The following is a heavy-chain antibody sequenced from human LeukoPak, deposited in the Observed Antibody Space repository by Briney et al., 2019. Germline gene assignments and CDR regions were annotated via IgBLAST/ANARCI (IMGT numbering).Heavy chain of an antibody. CDR1: GFTFSSYW. CDR3: ARDKIEGPTKLDY. CDR2: IKQDESEK. J-gene: IGHJ4*02. D-gene: IGHD1-1*01. V-gene: IGHV3-7*01. Sequence: GGSLRLSCAASGFTFSSYWMSWVRQAPGKGLEWVANIKQDESEKYYVDSVMGRFTISRDNAKNSLYLQMNSLRAEDTAVYYCARDKIEGPTKLDYWGQGILVTVSS.